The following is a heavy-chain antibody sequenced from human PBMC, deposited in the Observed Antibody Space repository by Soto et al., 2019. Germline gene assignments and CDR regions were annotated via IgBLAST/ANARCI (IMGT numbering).Heavy chain of an antibody. CDR1: GGSMSEYF. D-gene: IGHD3-3*01. CDR3: ARGGQDFWSGPFDY. CDR2: IDNSGST. Sequence: SETLSLTCSVSGGSMSEYFCNWIRQPAGKGLEWIGRIDNSGSTNYNPSLKSRITMSADTSRNQFSLKLNSVTAADTAVYYCARGGQDFWSGPFDYWGQGALVTVSS. J-gene: IGHJ4*02. V-gene: IGHV4-4*07.